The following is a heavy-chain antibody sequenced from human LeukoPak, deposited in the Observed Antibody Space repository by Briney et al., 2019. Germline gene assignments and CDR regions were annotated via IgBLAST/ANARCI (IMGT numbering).Heavy chain of an antibody. CDR3: AKDRGDYCSGSTCSVRFDP. D-gene: IGHD2-15*01. J-gene: IGHJ5*02. CDR1: GFTFSSYA. CDR2: ISGSGGST. V-gene: IGHV3-23*01. Sequence: GWSLRLSCAASGFTFSSYAVSWVRQAPGKGLEWVSAISGSGGSTYYAGSVKGRFTISRDNSKNTLFLQMNSLRVEDTAIYYCAKDRGDYCSGSTCSVRFDPWGQGTLVTVSS.